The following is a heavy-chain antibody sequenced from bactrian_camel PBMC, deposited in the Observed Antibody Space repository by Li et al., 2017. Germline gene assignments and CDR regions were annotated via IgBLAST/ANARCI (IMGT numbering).Heavy chain of an antibody. D-gene: IGHD5*01. Sequence: QVQLVESGGASVQDGGSLSLSCTASGNCMGWFRQAPGQKREGVASIESDGTAKYAASVKGRFSVSRDNAKNTLYLQMSSLKPEDSAMYYCAANRVVGFPPGTADFKSWGQGTQVTVS. CDR3: AANRVVGFPPGTADFKS. CDR2: IESDGTA. V-gene: IGHV3S53*01. J-gene: IGHJ6*01. CDR1: GNC.